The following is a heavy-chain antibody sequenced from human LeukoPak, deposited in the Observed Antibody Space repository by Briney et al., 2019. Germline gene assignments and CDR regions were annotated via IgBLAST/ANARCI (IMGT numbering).Heavy chain of an antibody. D-gene: IGHD4-17*01. V-gene: IGHV1-69*04. Sequence: GASVKVSCKASGGTFSSYAISWVRQAPGQGLEWMGRIIPILGIANYAQKFQGRVTITADKSTSTAYMELSSLRSEDTAVYYCARIFYGDYTRDDAFDIWGQGTMVTVSS. J-gene: IGHJ3*02. CDR3: ARIFYGDYTRDDAFDI. CDR2: IIPILGIA. CDR1: GGTFSSYA.